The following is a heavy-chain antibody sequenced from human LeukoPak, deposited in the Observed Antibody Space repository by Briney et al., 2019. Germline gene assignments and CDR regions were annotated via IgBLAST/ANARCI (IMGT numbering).Heavy chain of an antibody. CDR1: GYSFASYG. CDR2: INPSGGST. Sequence: ASVKVSCKASGYSFASYGISWVRQAPGQGLEWMGIINPSGGSTSYAQKFQGRVTMTRDTSTSTVYMELSSLRSEDTAVYYCARGKIAAADWFDPWGQGTLVTVSS. D-gene: IGHD6-13*01. CDR3: ARGKIAAADWFDP. V-gene: IGHV1-46*01. J-gene: IGHJ5*02.